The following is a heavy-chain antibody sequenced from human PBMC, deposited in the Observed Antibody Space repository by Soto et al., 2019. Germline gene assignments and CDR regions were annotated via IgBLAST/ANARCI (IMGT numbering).Heavy chain of an antibody. Sequence: QVQLVQSGAEVKKPGASVKVSCKASGYTFTSYAMHWVRQAPGQRLEWMGWINAGNGNTKYSQKFQGRVTITRDTSASTAYMELSSLRSEDTAVYYCARSLYYYGSGSYGYWGQGTLVTVSS. CDR3: ARSLYYYGSGSYGY. V-gene: IGHV1-3*01. J-gene: IGHJ4*02. D-gene: IGHD3-10*01. CDR1: GYTFTSYA. CDR2: INAGNGNT.